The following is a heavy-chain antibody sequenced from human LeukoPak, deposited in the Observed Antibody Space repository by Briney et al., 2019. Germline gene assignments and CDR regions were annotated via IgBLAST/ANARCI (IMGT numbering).Heavy chain of an antibody. Sequence: ASVKVSCKASGYTFTNYDINWMRQATGQGPEWMGWMSPGNNNAHYAQKFQGRVTMTRDISTTTAYMELSGLTSEDTAVYFCARGVDAGVDYWGQGTQVTVSS. CDR3: ARGVDAGVDY. D-gene: IGHD5-24*01. J-gene: IGHJ4*02. V-gene: IGHV1-8*02. CDR2: MSPGNNNA. CDR1: GYTFTNYD.